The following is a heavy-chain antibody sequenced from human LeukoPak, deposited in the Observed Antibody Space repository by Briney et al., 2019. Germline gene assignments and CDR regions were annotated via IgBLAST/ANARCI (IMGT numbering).Heavy chain of an antibody. CDR1: GYSFTNSG. J-gene: IGHJ6*02. Sequence: ASVKVSCKASGYSFTNSGISWVRQAPGQGLEWMGWISAYNGNTNYAQKLQGRVTMTTDTSTSTAYMELRSLRSDDTAVYYCARGPTYYDFWSGYSSDTYGMDVWGQGTTVTVSS. D-gene: IGHD3-3*01. V-gene: IGHV1-18*01. CDR3: ARGPTYYDFWSGYSSDTYGMDV. CDR2: ISAYNGNT.